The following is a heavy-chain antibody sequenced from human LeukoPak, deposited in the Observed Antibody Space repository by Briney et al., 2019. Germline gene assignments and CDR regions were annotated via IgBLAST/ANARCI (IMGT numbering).Heavy chain of an antibody. V-gene: IGHV3-7*01. CDR1: GFTFSSYW. J-gene: IGHJ6*03. CDR3: ASPNPRIAARPYYYYYMDV. D-gene: IGHD6-6*01. Sequence: GGSLRLSCAASGFTFSSYWMSWVRQAPGKGLEWVANIKQDGSEKYYVDSVKGRFTISRDNAKNSLYLQMNSLRAEDTAVYYCASPNPRIAARPYYYYYMDVWGKGTTVTVSS. CDR2: IKQDGSEK.